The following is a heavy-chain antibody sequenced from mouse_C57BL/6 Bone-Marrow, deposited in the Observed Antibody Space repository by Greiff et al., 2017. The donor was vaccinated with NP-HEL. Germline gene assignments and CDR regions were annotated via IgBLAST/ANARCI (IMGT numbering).Heavy chain of an antibody. Sequence: QVQLQQPGAELVRPGPSVKLSCKASGYTFTSYWMHWVKQRPGQGLEWIGVIDPSDSYTNYNQKFKGKATLTVDTSSSTAYMQLSSLTSADSAVYDCARRDYDMGYWGQGTTLTVSS. D-gene: IGHD2-4*01. CDR2: IDPSDSYT. CDR3: ARRDYDMGY. V-gene: IGHV1-59*01. J-gene: IGHJ2*01. CDR1: GYTFTSYW.